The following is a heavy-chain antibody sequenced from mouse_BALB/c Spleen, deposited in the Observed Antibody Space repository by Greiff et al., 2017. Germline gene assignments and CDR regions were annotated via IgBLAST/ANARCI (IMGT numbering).Heavy chain of an antibody. CDR2: IWSDGST. CDR1: GFSLTSYG. V-gene: IGHV2-6-2*01. Sequence: VQLQESGPDLVAPSQSLSITCTVSGFSLTSYGVHWVRQPPGKGLEWLVVIWSDGSTTYNSALKSRLSISKDNSKSQVFLKMNSLQTDDTAMYYCARHYDYGYAMDYWGQGTSVTVSS. J-gene: IGHJ4*01. D-gene: IGHD1-1*02. CDR3: ARHYDYGYAMDY.